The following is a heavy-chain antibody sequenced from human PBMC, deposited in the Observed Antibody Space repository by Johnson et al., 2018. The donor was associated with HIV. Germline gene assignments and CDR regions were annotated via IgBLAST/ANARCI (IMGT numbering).Heavy chain of an antibody. V-gene: IGHV3-30*02. D-gene: IGHD6-19*01. CDR3: AKDDNLGVWYSDAFDV. CDR2: IAHDESIT. Sequence: QVQLVESGGGVVQPGGSLRLSCAASGFTFSSYWMSWVRQPPGKGLEWVAFIAHDESITHYADSVKGRFTMSRDNSKNTLYLHMKSLRPEDTSIYYCAKDDNLGVWYSDAFDVWGQGTVVTVSS. CDR1: GFTFSSYW. J-gene: IGHJ3*01.